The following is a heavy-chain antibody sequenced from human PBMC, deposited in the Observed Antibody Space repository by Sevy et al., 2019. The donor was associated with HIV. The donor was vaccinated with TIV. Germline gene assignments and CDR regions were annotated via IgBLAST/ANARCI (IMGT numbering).Heavy chain of an antibody. CDR1: GFTFGDYA. J-gene: IGHJ6*03. V-gene: IGHV3-49*04. Sequence: GGSLRLSCTASGFTFGDYAMSWVRQAPGKGLEWVGFIRSKAYGGTTEYAASVKGRFTISRDDSKSIAYLQMNSLKTEDTAVYYCTRRGWSDSSSWVSYYYYYYMDVWGKGTTVTVSS. D-gene: IGHD6-13*01. CDR3: TRRGWSDSSSWVSYYYYYYMDV. CDR2: IRSKAYGGTT.